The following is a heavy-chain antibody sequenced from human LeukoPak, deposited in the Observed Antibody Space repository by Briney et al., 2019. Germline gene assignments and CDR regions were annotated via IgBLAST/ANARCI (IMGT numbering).Heavy chain of an antibody. V-gene: IGHV4-39*01. J-gene: IGHJ4*02. Sequence: KTSETLSLTCTVSGGSISSSSYSWGWIRQPPGKGLEWIGSIYYSGSTYYNPSLKSRVTISVDTSKNQFSLKLSSVTAADTAVYYCARSGSYSGYDYYAFDYWGQGTLVTVSS. CDR2: IYYSGST. CDR1: GGSISSSSYS. CDR3: ARSGSYSGYDYYAFDY. D-gene: IGHD5-12*01.